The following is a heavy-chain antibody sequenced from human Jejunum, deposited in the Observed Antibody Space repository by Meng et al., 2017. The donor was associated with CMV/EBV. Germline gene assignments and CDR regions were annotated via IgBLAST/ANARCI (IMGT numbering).Heavy chain of an antibody. J-gene: IGHJ4*02. CDR3: GRFWSGYLPDY. CDR1: GFPFSAYY. D-gene: IGHD3-3*01. V-gene: IGHV3-23*01. CDR2: ISGGGDDT. Sequence: VASGFPFSAYYMSWVRLAPGKGLEWVSSISGGGDDTYYAESVKGRFTISRDNSRNTLYVQMNSLRVEDTAVYYCGRFWSGYLPDYWGQGTLVTVSS.